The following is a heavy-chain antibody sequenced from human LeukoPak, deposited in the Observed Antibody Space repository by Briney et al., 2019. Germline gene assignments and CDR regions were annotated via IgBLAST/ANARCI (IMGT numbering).Heavy chain of an antibody. CDR2: INGDGSST. CDR3: ARDSSSGFQGTFDI. CDR1: GFTFSSYW. J-gene: IGHJ3*02. D-gene: IGHD6-19*01. V-gene: IGHV3-74*01. Sequence: GGSLRLSCAASGFTFSSYWMHWVRQAPGKGLVWVSRINGDGSSTTYADSVKGRFTISRDNAKNSLYLQMNSLRAEDTAVYYCARDSSSGFQGTFDIWGQGTMVTVSS.